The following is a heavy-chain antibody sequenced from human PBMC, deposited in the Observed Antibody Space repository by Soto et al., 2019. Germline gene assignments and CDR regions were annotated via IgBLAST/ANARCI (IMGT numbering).Heavy chain of an antibody. CDR3: ARAESTYYDSSGYYWFDP. D-gene: IGHD3-22*01. J-gene: IGHJ5*02. Sequence: QVQLVQSGAEVKRPGSSVKVSCKASGGTFSSFAISWVRQAPGQGLEWMGGFIPLFQTTNYAQRFQGRVTITADESTSTAYMELSSLRSEDTAVYYCARAESTYYDSSGYYWFDPWGQGTLVTVSS. CDR1: GGTFSSFA. CDR2: FIPLFQTT. V-gene: IGHV1-69*01.